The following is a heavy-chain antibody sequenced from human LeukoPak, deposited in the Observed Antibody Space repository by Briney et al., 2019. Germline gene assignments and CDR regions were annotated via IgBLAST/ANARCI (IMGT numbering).Heavy chain of an antibody. D-gene: IGHD2-2*01. CDR1: GFPFSSYA. V-gene: IGHV3-23*01. J-gene: IGHJ4*02. Sequence: PGGSLRLSCAASGFPFSSYAMTWVRQAPGKGLEWVSAISGSSGSTYYADSVKGRFTISRDSSKNTLYLQMNSLRAEDTAVYYCAKDRSSITSCSNYWGQGTLVTVSS. CDR3: AKDRSSITSCSNY. CDR2: ISGSSGST.